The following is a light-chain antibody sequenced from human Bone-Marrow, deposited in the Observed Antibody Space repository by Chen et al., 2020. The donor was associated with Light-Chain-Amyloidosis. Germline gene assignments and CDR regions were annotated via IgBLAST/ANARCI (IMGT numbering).Light chain of an antibody. CDR1: QSILYSSKNKTY. J-gene: IGKJ1*01. CDR3: HQYFSTPPT. Sequence: DIVMTQSPDSLAVSLGERATINCRSSQSILYSSKNKTYLAWYQQKPGQPPKMLIYWASTRESGVPDRFSGGGSETDFTLTISSLQAEYVAVYYCHQYFSTPPTFGQGTKVEVK. V-gene: IGKV4-1*01. CDR2: WAS.